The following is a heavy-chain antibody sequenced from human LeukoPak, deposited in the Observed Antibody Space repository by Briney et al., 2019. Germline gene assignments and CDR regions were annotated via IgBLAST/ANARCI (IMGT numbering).Heavy chain of an antibody. V-gene: IGHV3-64D*06. D-gene: IGHD6-19*01. CDR3: VKDSEMGSGWAYFQH. CDR2: IGRNGDST. J-gene: IGHJ1*01. Sequence: PGGSLRLSCSASGFTFSTYAMHWVRQAPGKGLEYVSAIGRNGDSTYYADSVKGRFTISRDNSKNTLYLQMSSLRPEDTAVYYCVKDSEMGSGWAYFQHWGQGALVTVSS. CDR1: GFTFSTYA.